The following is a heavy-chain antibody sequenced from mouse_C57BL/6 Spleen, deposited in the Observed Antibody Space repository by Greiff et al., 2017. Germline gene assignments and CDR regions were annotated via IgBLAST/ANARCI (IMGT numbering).Heavy chain of an antibody. J-gene: IGHJ1*03. V-gene: IGHV5-17*01. CDR2: ISSGSSTI. CDR1: GFTFSDYG. D-gene: IGHD4-1*01. Sequence: EVQLVESGGGLVKPGGSLKLSCAASGFTFSDYGMHWVRQAPEKGLEWVAYISSGSSTIYYADPVKGRFPISRDNAKYTLFLQMTSLRSEDTAMYYCARRDWDWYFDVWGTGTTVTVSS. CDR3: ARRDWDWYFDV.